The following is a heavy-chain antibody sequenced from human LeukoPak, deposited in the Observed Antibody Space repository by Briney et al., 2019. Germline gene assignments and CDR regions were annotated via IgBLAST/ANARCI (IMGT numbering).Heavy chain of an antibody. J-gene: IGHJ5*02. CDR3: ARDGTRTGTTEEPFDP. V-gene: IGHV3-30-3*01. D-gene: IGHD1-1*01. CDR1: GFTFSSYA. Sequence: GGSLRLSCAASGFTFSSYAMHWVRQAPGKGLEWVAVISYDGSNKYYADSVKGRFTISRDNSKNTLYPQMNSLRAEDTAVYYCARDGTRTGTTEEPFDPWGQGTLVTVSS. CDR2: ISYDGSNK.